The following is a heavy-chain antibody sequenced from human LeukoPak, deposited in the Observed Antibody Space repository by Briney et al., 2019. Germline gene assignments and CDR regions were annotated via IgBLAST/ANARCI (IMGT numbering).Heavy chain of an antibody. V-gene: IGHV3-73*01. CDR2: IRSKANSYAT. D-gene: IGHD4-23*01. J-gene: IGHJ4*02. CDR1: GFTFSGSA. CDR3: TRHPYGGNSRDDY. Sequence: PGGSLRLSCAASGFTFSGSAMHWVRQASGKGLEWVGRIRSKANSYATAYAASVKGRFTISRDDSKNTAYLQMNSLKTEDTAVYYCTRHPYGGNSRDDYWGQGTLVTVS.